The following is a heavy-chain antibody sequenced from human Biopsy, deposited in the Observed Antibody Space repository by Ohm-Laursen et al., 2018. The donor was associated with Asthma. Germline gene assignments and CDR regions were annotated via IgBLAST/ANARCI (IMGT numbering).Heavy chain of an antibody. J-gene: IGHJ6*02. Sequence: SDTLSLTCPVSGGSISGFFWTWIRQSPGKGLEWIGETNERGVTNNNPSLKSRVIISIDTYWNRVSLKLTSVTAADTAVYYCARGPELDVWGQGTTVTVSS. CDR2: TNERGVT. V-gene: IGHV4-34*01. CDR1: GGSISGFF. CDR3: ARGPELDV.